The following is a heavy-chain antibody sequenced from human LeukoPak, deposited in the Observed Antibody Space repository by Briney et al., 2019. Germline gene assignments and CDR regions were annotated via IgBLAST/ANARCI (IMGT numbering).Heavy chain of an antibody. CDR2: ISGSGGST. J-gene: IGHJ3*02. CDR1: GFTFSNFP. V-gene: IGHV3-23*01. Sequence: GGSLRLSCATSGFTFSNFPMTWIRQAPGKGLEWVSAISGSGGSTYYADSVQGRFTVSRDHSSNTLYLQMNSLRAEDTAVYYCAKVSSGSYYNVDAFDIWGQGTMVTVSS. CDR3: AKVSSGSYYNVDAFDI. D-gene: IGHD3-10*01.